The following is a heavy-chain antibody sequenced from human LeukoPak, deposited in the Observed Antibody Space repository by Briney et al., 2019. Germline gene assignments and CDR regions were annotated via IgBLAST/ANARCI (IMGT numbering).Heavy chain of an antibody. CDR3: AKDSWLVLRFLEWLLPRFDY. CDR2: ISGSGGST. CDR1: GFTFSSYA. J-gene: IGHJ4*02. V-gene: IGHV3-23*01. D-gene: IGHD3-3*01. Sequence: GGSLRLSCAASGFTFSSYAMSWVRQAPGKGLEWVSAISGSGGSTYYADSVKGRFTISRDNSKNTLYLQMNSLRAEDTAVYYCAKDSWLVLRFLEWLLPRFDYWGQGTLVTVSS.